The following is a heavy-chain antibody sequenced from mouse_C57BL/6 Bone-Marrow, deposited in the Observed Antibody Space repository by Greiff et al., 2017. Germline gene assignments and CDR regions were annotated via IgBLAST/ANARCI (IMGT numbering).Heavy chain of an antibody. Sequence: VQLQQSGPELVKPGASVKIPCKASGYTFTDYNMDWVKQSHGKSLEWIGDINPNNGGTIYNQKFKGKATLTVDKSSSTAYMELRSLTSEDTAVYYCARGTHYYGSSRWYAMDYWGQGTSVTVSS. CDR2: INPNNGGT. CDR1: GYTFTDYN. CDR3: ARGTHYYGSSRWYAMDY. D-gene: IGHD1-1*01. V-gene: IGHV1-18*01. J-gene: IGHJ4*01.